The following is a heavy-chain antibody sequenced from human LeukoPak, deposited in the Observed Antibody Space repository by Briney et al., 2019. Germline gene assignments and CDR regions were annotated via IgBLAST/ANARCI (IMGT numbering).Heavy chain of an antibody. J-gene: IGHJ4*02. V-gene: IGHV3-7*03. CDR2: IKQDGSEK. Sequence: GGSLRLSCAASGFTFSSYWMSWVRQAPGKGLEWVANIKQDGSEKYYVDSVKGRFTISRDNSKNTLYLQMNSLRAEDTAVYYCARGGSYASFGFDYWGQGTLVTVSS. D-gene: IGHD1-26*01. CDR1: GFTFSSYW. CDR3: ARGGSYASFGFDY.